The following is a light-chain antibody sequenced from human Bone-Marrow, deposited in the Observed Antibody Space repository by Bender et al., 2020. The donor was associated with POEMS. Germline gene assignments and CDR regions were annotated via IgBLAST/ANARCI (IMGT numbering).Light chain of an antibody. CDR2: EGS. V-gene: IGLV2-23*01. J-gene: IGLJ2*01. CDR1: SSDVGRYNF. CDR3: FSYAGSSTLV. Sequence: QSALTQPPSASGSPGQSITISCTGTSSDVGRYNFVSWYQHHPGKAPKLMIYEGSKRPSGVSNRFSGSKSCNTASLTISGLQAEDEADYYCFSYAGSSTLVFGGGTKLTVL.